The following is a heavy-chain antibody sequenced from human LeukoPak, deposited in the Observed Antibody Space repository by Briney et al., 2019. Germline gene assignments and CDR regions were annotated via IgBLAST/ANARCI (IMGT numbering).Heavy chain of an antibody. D-gene: IGHD5-18*01. CDR2: ISYDGSNK. CDR1: GFTFSSYG. Sequence: PGRSLRLSCAASGFTFSSYGMHWVRQAPGKGLEWVAVISYDGSNKYYADSVEGRFTISRDNSKNTLYLQMNSLRAEDTAVYYCANEKWDTAMVLDYWGQGTLVTVSS. J-gene: IGHJ4*02. V-gene: IGHV3-30*18. CDR3: ANEKWDTAMVLDY.